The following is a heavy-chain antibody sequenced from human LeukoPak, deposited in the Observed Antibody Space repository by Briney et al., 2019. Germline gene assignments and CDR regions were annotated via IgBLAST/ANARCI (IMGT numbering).Heavy chain of an antibody. V-gene: IGHV3-30*18. CDR2: ISSAGTDK. Sequence: GRSLRLSCAASGFTFSSYGMHWVRQAPGKGLEWVAVISSAGTDKYYADSVKGRFTISRDHSRNTLYLQMNSLGAEDTAVYYCAKDLGATGFEHFDYWGQGILVTVSS. CDR3: AKDLGATGFEHFDY. D-gene: IGHD1-26*01. J-gene: IGHJ4*02. CDR1: GFTFSSYG.